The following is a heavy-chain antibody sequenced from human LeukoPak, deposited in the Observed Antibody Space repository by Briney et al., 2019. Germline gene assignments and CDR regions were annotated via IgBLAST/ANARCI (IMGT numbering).Heavy chain of an antibody. CDR3: ARGLRGGDRCIGY. J-gene: IGHJ4*02. Sequence: SETLSLTCAVYGGSFSGYYWSWIRQPPGKGLEWIGEINHSGSTNYNPSLKSRVTISVDTSKNQFSLKLSSVTAADTAVYYCARGLRGGDRCIGYWGQGTLVTVSS. D-gene: IGHD4-17*01. CDR1: GGSFSGYY. CDR2: INHSGST. V-gene: IGHV4-34*01.